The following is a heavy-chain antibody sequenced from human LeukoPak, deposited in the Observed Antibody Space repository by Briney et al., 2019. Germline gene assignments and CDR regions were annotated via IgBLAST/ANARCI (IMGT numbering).Heavy chain of an antibody. Sequence: SGTLSLTCAVSGGSISSSNWWSWVRQPPGKGLEWIGSIYYSGSTYYNPSLKSRVTISVDTSKNQFSLKLSSVTAADTAVYYCARHKRATKLKPNPVDAFDIWGQGTMVTVSP. CDR3: ARHKRATKLKPNPVDAFDI. J-gene: IGHJ3*02. CDR2: IYYSGST. V-gene: IGHV4-4*02. CDR1: GGSISSSNW. D-gene: IGHD1-7*01.